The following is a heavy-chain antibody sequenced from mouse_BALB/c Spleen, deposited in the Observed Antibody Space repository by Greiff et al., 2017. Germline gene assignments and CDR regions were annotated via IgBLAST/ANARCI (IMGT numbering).Heavy chain of an antibody. V-gene: IGHV3-8*02. J-gene: IGHJ1*01. CDR1: GDSITSGY. Sequence: EVQLQESGPSLVKPSQTLSLTCSVTGDSITSGYWNWIRKFPGNKLEYMGYISYSGSTYYNPSLKGRISITRDTSKNQYYMQLNSVTTEDTATYYCARLTTVVAYWYFDVWGAGTTVTVSS. CDR3: ARLTTVVAYWYFDV. CDR2: ISYSGST. D-gene: IGHD1-1*01.